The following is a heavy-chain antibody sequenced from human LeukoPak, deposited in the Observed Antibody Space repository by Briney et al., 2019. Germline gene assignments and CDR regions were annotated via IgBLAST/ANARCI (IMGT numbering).Heavy chain of an antibody. CDR1: GGTFSSYA. Sequence: SVKVSCKASGGTFSSYAISWVRQAPGQGLEWMGGIIPIFGTANYAQKFQGRVTITTDESTSTAYMELSSLRSEGTAVYYCARGVVRGDSYGYFDYWGQGTLVTVSS. J-gene: IGHJ4*02. D-gene: IGHD5-18*01. V-gene: IGHV1-69*05. CDR3: ARGVVRGDSYGYFDY. CDR2: IIPIFGTA.